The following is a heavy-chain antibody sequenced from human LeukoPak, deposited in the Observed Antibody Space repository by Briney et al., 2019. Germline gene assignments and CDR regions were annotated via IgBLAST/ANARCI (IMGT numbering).Heavy chain of an antibody. CDR1: GGSISSSSFC. CDR2: FHYSGST. D-gene: IGHD6-19*01. J-gene: IGHJ4*02. V-gene: IGHV4-39*01. CDR3: ARRGPSSGWSFDY. Sequence: SETLSLTCTVSGGSISSSSFCWGWIRQPPGKGLEWIGSFHYSGSTNYNPSLKSRLTISLDMSKNQFSLKLSSVTTADTAVYYCARRGPSSGWSFDYWGQGILVTVSS.